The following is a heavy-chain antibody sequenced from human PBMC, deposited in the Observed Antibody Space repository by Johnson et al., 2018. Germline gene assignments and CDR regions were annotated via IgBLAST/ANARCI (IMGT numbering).Heavy chain of an antibody. CDR1: GFTFSTYW. J-gene: IGHJ6*02. CDR2: IKHDGSEK. Sequence: VQLVQSGGGLVQSGGSLRLSCAASGFTFSTYWMSWVRQAPGKGLEWVANIKHDGSEKYYVDSVKGRFTTSRDNAKNSLYLQRNSLRAEETGVYYCARDNRNYVAGMDVWGQGTTVTVSS. CDR3: ARDNRNYVAGMDV. V-gene: IGHV3-7*01. D-gene: IGHD3-16*01.